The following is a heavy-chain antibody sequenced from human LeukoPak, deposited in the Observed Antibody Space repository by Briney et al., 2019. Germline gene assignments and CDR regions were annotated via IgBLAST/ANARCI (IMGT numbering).Heavy chain of an antibody. CDR1: GYTFTSYG. J-gene: IGHJ5*02. CDR2: ISAYNGNT. Sequence: ASVKVSCKASGYTFTSYGISWVRQAPGQGLEWMGWISAYNGNTNYAQKLQGRVTMTTDTSTSTAYMELRSLRSDDTAVYYWARELRYFDWSSGWFDPWGQGTLVTVSS. D-gene: IGHD3-9*01. V-gene: IGHV1-18*01. CDR3: ARELRYFDWSSGWFDP.